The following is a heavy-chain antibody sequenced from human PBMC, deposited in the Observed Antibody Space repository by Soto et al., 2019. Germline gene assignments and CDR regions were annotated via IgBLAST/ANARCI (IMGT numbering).Heavy chain of an antibody. CDR1: SASLSSSTYY. CDR3: ASSSPFHY. D-gene: IGHD6-6*01. J-gene: IGHJ4*02. CDR2: IYYSGNT. Sequence: SETLSLTCSVSSASLSSSTYYWSWIRQPPGRGPEWIGSIYYSGNTYYKPSLKSRVSISIDTSRNQFSLKLTSVTAADTGVYYCASSSPFHYWGQGTLVTVSS. V-gene: IGHV4-39*01.